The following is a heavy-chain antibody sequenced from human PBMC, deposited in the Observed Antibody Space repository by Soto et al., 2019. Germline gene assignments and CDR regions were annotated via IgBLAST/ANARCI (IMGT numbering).Heavy chain of an antibody. D-gene: IGHD6-19*01. CDR3: AIAMAGKWHPFDY. J-gene: IGHJ4*01. CDR2: INVSGGNT. CDR1: GYTFTSYY. Sequence: GASVKVSCKASGYTFTSYYMHWVRQARGQRLEWIGLINVSGGNTNYAQKFQGRVTITRDMSTSTAYMELSSLRSEDTAVYYCAIAMAGKWHPFDYWGHGTLVTVSS. V-gene: IGHV1-46*01.